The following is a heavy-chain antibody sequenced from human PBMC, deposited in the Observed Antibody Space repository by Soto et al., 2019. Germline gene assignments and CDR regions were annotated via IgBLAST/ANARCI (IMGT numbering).Heavy chain of an antibody. D-gene: IGHD2-15*01. J-gene: IGHJ6*02. CDR1: GYSFTSYW. V-gene: IGHV5-51*01. CDR3: ARLADYCSGGSCYHGMDV. CDR2: IYPGDSDT. Sequence: GSLKISCTGSGYSFTSYWIGWVRQMPGKGLEWMGIIYPGDSDTRYSPSFQGQVTISADKSISTAYLQWSSLKASDTAMYYCARLADYCSGGSCYHGMDVWGQGTTVTVYS.